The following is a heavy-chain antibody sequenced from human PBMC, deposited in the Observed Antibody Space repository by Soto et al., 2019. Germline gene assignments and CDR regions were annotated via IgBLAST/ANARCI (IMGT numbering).Heavy chain of an antibody. D-gene: IGHD6-13*01. CDR1: GYSFTSYW. CDR2: IYPGDSDT. Sequence: PGESLKISCEGSGYSFTSYWIGWVRQMPGKGLEWMGIIYPGDSDTRYSPSFQGQVTISADKSISTAYLQWSSLKASDTAMYYCARTYSRSWYPVLWFDPWGQGTLVPVS. J-gene: IGHJ5*02. CDR3: ARTYSRSWYPVLWFDP. V-gene: IGHV5-51*01.